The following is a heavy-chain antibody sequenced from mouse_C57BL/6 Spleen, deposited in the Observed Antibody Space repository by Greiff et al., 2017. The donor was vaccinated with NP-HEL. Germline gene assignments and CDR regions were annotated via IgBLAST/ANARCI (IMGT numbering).Heavy chain of an antibody. D-gene: IGHD2-4*01. V-gene: IGHV1-85*01. J-gene: IGHJ4*01. Sequence: VQRVESGPELVKPGASVKLSCKASGYTFTSYDINWVKQRPGQGLEWIGWIYPRDGSTKYNEKFKGKATLTVDTSSSTAYMELHSLTSEDSAVYFCARRGLGYYDYYYAMDYWGQGTSVTVSS. CDR3: ARRGLGYYDYYYAMDY. CDR2: IYPRDGST. CDR1: GYTFTSYD.